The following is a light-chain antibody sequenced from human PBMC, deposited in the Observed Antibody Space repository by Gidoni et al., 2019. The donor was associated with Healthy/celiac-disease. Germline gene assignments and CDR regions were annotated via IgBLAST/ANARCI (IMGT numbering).Light chain of an antibody. Sequence: EIVFTRSPATLSLSPGERATLSCRASQSVSSYLAWYQQKPGQAPRLLIYDASNRATGIPARFSGSGSGTDFTLTISSLEPEDFAVYYCQQRSNWPLFTFGPGTKVDIK. CDR2: DAS. CDR1: QSVSSY. CDR3: QQRSNWPLFT. V-gene: IGKV3-11*01. J-gene: IGKJ3*01.